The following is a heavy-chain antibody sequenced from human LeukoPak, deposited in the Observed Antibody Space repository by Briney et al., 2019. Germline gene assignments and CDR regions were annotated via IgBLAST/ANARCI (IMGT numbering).Heavy chain of an antibody. CDR1: GGSISTFY. J-gene: IGHJ4*02. Sequence: SETLSLTCTVSGGSISTFYWSWIRQPPGKGLEWIGYIYYSGITNYNPSLKSRATISVDTSKNQFSLKLNSVTAADTAVYYCAKRGSNTWSDFDYWGQGTLVTVSS. CDR3: AKRGSNTWSDFDY. CDR2: IYYSGIT. D-gene: IGHD6-13*01. V-gene: IGHV4-59*08.